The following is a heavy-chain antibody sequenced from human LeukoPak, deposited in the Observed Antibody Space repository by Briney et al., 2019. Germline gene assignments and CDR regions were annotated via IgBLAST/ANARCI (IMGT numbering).Heavy chain of an antibody. V-gene: IGHV3-23*01. J-gene: IGHJ3*02. CDR1: GFTFSSYA. D-gene: IGHD3-22*01. CDR2: ISGSGGST. Sequence: GGSLRLSCAASGFTFSSYAMSWVRQAPGKGLEWVSAISGSGGSTYYADSVKGRFTISRDNSKNTLYLQMNSLRAEDTAVYYCARESYYDSSGYTQAFDIWGQGTMVTVSS. CDR3: ARESYYDSSGYTQAFDI.